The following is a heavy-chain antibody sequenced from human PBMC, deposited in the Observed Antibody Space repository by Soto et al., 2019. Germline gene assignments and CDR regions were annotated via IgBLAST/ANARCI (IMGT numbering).Heavy chain of an antibody. CDR2: IDWDDDK. CDR3: ARIRREQLVSRVPYYYYGMDV. CDR1: GFSLSTSGMC. V-gene: IGHV2-70*01. D-gene: IGHD6-6*01. Sequence: GSGPTLVNPTQTLTLTCTFSGFSLSTSGMCVSWIRQPPGKALEWLALIDWDDDKYYSTSLKTRLTISKDTSKNQVVLTMTNMDPVDTATYYCARIRREQLVSRVPYYYYGMDVWGQGTTVTVSS. J-gene: IGHJ6*02.